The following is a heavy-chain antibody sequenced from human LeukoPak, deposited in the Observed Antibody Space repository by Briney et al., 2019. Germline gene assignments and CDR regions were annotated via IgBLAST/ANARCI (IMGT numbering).Heavy chain of an antibody. CDR3: AKRRGGSSELDP. CDR1: GDSINSGDYY. D-gene: IGHD6-6*01. V-gene: IGHV4-39*01. Sequence: ASETLSLTCTVSGDSINSGDYYWGWIRQPPGKGLEWIGYIRYSGSTYYSPSLKSRVTISLDTSKNQFSLKLTSMTAADTAVYYCAKRRGGSSELDPWGQGTLVTVS. CDR2: IRYSGST. J-gene: IGHJ5*02.